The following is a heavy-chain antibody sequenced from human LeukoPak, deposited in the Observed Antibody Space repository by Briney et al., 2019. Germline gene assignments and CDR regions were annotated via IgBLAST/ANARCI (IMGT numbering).Heavy chain of an antibody. CDR3: AKNFAAATEYSHH. CDR1: GFTFSTYA. V-gene: IGHV3-23*01. J-gene: IGHJ1*01. D-gene: IGHD2-2*01. Sequence: PGGSLRLSCVASGFTFSTYAMTWLRQAPGKGLEWVSAISGDGVHTYYVDSVKGRFTISRDNSRNTLYLQMNSLRAEDTAVYYCAKNFAAATEYSHHWGPGTLVTVSS. CDR2: ISGDGVHT.